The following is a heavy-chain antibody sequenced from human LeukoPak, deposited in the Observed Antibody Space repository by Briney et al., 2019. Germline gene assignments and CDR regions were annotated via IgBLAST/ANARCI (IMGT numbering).Heavy chain of an antibody. CDR3: ARGPAYYYDSSGYYYFDY. D-gene: IGHD3-22*01. CDR1: GGTFSSYA. J-gene: IGHJ4*02. Sequence: SVKVSCKASGGTFSSYAISWVRQAPGQGLEWMGRIIPIFGTANYAQKFQGRVTITTDESTSTAYMELSSLRSEDTAVYYCARGPAYYYDSSGYYYFDYWGQGTLVTVSS. V-gene: IGHV1-69*05. CDR2: IIPIFGTA.